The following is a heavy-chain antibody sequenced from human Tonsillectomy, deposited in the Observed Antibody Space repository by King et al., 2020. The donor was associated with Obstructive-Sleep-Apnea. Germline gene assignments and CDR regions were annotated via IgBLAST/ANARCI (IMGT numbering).Heavy chain of an antibody. CDR2: IYNLGST. Sequence: VQLQESGPGLVKPSETLSLTCSVTDGSLTNYYWSWIRQSPGKGLEWIGNIYNLGSTSYNPSLQSRVTMSVDTSKNQFSLNLRSVTAADTAVYYCARDSSGYYYAGGYYGMDVWGQGTTVTVSS. D-gene: IGHD3-22*01. V-gene: IGHV4-59*01. J-gene: IGHJ6*02. CDR3: ARDSSGYYYAGGYYGMDV. CDR1: DGSLTNYY.